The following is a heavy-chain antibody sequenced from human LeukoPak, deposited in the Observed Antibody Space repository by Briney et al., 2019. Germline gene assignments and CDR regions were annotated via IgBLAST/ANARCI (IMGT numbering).Heavy chain of an antibody. CDR3: ARNWGSGGSYLFDY. D-gene: IGHD6-19*01. CDR2: VYVQNSEYT. V-gene: IGHV4-4*08. J-gene: IGHJ4*02. Sequence: SETLSLTCTVSGGSTTGYYWSWVRQPPGQGLEWIGYVYVQNSEYTSYNPSLKSRVSISFDTSKNQFSLSLTAVTAADTAVYYRARNWGSGGSYLFDYWGQGTLVRVSS. CDR1: GGSTTGYY.